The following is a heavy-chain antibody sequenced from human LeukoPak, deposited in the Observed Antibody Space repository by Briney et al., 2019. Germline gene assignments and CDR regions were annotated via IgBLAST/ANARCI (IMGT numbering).Heavy chain of an antibody. CDR2: FDPEDGET. V-gene: IGHV1-24*01. CDR3: AKSRFLEWLGAFDI. J-gene: IGHJ3*02. Sequence: ASVKVSCEVSGYTLTELSMHWVRQAPGKGLEWMGGFDPEDGETIYAQKFQGRVTMTEDTSTDTAYMELSSLRSEDTAVYYCAKSRFLEWLGAFDIWGQGTMVTVSS. CDR1: GYTLTELS. D-gene: IGHD3-3*01.